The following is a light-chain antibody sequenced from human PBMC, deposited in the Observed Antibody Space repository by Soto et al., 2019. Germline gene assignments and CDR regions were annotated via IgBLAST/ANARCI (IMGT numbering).Light chain of an antibody. J-gene: IGKJ5*01. Sequence: EIVMTQSPATLSVSPGETATLSCRASQSVTSYLAWYQHRPGQAPRLLIYDASTRATGIPARFSGSGSGTEFTLTISGLQSEDFAVYSCQQCSVWPLFTFVQGTRLEIK. CDR3: QQCSVWPLFT. CDR1: QSVTSY. CDR2: DAS. V-gene: IGKV3-15*01.